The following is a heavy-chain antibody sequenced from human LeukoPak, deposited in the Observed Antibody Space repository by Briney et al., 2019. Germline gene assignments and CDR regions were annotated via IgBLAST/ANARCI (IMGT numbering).Heavy chain of an antibody. Sequence: SGTLSLTCAVSGGSISSSNWWSWVRQPPGKGLEWIGEIYHSGSTNYNPSLKSRVTISVDTSKNQFSLKLSSVTAADTAVYYCARVHYDILTGYYYGMDVWGQGTTVTVSS. D-gene: IGHD3-9*01. J-gene: IGHJ6*02. CDR3: ARVHYDILTGYYYGMDV. CDR1: GGSISSSNW. V-gene: IGHV4-4*02. CDR2: IYHSGST.